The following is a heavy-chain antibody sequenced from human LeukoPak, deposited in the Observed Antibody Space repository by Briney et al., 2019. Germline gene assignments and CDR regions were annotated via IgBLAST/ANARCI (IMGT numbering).Heavy chain of an antibody. CDR3: AREPKITMVRGVIRAARGGFDY. V-gene: IGHV4-34*01. Sequence: SETLSLTCAVYGGSFSGYYWSWISQPPGKGLEWIGEINHSGSTNYNPSLKSRVTISVDTSKNQFSLKLSSVTAADTAVYYCAREPKITMVRGVIRAARGGFDYGGQGTLVTVSS. CDR2: INHSGST. J-gene: IGHJ4*02. D-gene: IGHD3-10*01. CDR1: GGSFSGYY.